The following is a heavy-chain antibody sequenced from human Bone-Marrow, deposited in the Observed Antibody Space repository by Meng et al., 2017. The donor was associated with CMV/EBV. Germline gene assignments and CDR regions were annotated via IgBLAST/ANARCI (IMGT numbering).Heavy chain of an antibody. J-gene: IGHJ3*02. V-gene: IGHV4-31*11. D-gene: IGHD2-2*01. CDR2: IYYSGST. Sequence: LRLSCAVYGGSFSGYYWSWIRQHPGKGLEWIGYIYYSGSTYYNPSLKSRVTISVDTSKNQFSLKLSSVTAADTAVYYCAREVGIVVVPAAPLGAFDIWGQGTMVTVSS. CDR1: GGSFSGYY. CDR3: AREVGIVVVPAAPLGAFDI.